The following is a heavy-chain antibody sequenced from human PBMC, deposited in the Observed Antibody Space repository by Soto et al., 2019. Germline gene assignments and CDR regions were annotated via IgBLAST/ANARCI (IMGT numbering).Heavy chain of an antibody. D-gene: IGHD2-15*01. J-gene: IGHJ6*02. Sequence: PSETLSLTCTVSGGSISSGGYYWSWIRQHPGKGLEWIGYIYYSGSTYYNPSLTSRVTISVDTSKNQFSLKLSSVTAADTAVYYCARRVGAAATYYYYGMDVWGQGTTVTVYS. CDR1: GGSISSGGYY. V-gene: IGHV4-31*03. CDR2: IYYSGST. CDR3: ARRVGAAATYYYYGMDV.